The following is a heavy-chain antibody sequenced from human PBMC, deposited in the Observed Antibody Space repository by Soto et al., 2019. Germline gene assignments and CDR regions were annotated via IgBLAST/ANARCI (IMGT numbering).Heavy chain of an antibody. CDR1: GYMFTNYC. V-gene: IGHV5-10-1*04. CDR3: ARRMAIAAEGSGWFDP. CDR2: IDPSDSYT. D-gene: IGHD6-13*01. Sequence: GESLKIACQGSGYMFTNYCINWVLQVSWGGLEWLGRIDPSDSYTKYNPSFQGQVTISADKSISTAYLQWSSLKASDTAMYYCARRMAIAAEGSGWFDPWGQGTLVTVSS. J-gene: IGHJ5*02.